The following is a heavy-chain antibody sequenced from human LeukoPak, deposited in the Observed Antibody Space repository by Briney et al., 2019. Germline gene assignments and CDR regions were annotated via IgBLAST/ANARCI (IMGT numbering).Heavy chain of an antibody. CDR2: ISGGGGST. J-gene: IGHJ4*02. CDR3: AREDCSSTSCYDPSVSDY. V-gene: IGHV3-23*01. Sequence: PGGSLRLSCAASGFTFSTYAMSWVRQAPGKVLEWVSAISGGGGSTYYADSVKGRFTISRDNSKNTLYLQMNSLRAEDTAVYYCAREDCSSTSCYDPSVSDYWGQGTLVTVSS. CDR1: GFTFSTYA. D-gene: IGHD2-2*01.